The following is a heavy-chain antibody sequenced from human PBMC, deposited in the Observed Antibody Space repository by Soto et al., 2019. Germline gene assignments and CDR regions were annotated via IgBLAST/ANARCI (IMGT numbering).Heavy chain of an antibody. J-gene: IGHJ5*02. D-gene: IGHD4-4*01. V-gene: IGHV3-11*01. CDR3: ARDVLGDYSSANDNWFDP. CDR1: GFTFSDYY. CDR2: ISSSGSTI. Sequence: PGGSLRLSCAASGFTFSDYYMSWIRQAPGKGLEWVSYISSSGSTIYYADSVKGRFTISRDNAKNSLYLQMNSLRAEDTAVYYCARDVLGDYSSANDNWFDPWGQGTLVTVSS.